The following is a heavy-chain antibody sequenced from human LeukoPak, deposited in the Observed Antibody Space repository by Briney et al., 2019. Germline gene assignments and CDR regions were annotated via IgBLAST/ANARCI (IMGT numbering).Heavy chain of an antibody. V-gene: IGHV4-59*12. CDR3: ARVYYYDSSGYQYYFDY. D-gene: IGHD3-22*01. J-gene: IGHJ4*02. Sequence: SETLSLTCTVSGGSISSYYWSWIRQPPGKGLEWIGYIYYSGSTNYNPSLKSRVTMSVDTSKNQFSLKLSSVTAADTAVYYCARVYYYDSSGYQYYFDYWGQGTLVTVSS. CDR1: GGSISSYY. CDR2: IYYSGST.